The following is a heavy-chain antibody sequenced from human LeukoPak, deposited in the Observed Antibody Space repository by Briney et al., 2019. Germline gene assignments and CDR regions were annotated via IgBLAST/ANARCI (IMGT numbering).Heavy chain of an antibody. CDR1: GGSISSYY. J-gene: IGHJ6*02. CDR2: IYYSGST. D-gene: IGHD2-2*01. Sequence: SETLSLTCTVSGGSISSYYWSWIRQPPGKGLEWIGYIYYSGSTNYNPSLKSRVTISVDTSKNQFSLKLSSVTAADTAVYYCARYELPSRYYYYGMDVWGQGTTVTVSS. V-gene: IGHV4-59*01. CDR3: ARYELPSRYYYYGMDV.